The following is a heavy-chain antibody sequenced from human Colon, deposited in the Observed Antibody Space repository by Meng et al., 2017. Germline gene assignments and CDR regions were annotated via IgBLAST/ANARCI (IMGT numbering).Heavy chain of an antibody. CDR2: IYYSENT. CDR1: GASIKGGGYY. J-gene: IGHJ4*02. CDR3: ARRYGSGTYPFDF. V-gene: IGHV4-31*03. Sequence: QVQMEESGPGLVKPSDTLSLTCSVSGASIKGGGYYWSWIRQVPGKGLDLIGYIYYSENTYYKPSLQSRAIISVDTSKNEFSLRLSSVSAADTAVYYCARRYGSGTYPFDFWGQGILVTVSS. D-gene: IGHD3-10*01.